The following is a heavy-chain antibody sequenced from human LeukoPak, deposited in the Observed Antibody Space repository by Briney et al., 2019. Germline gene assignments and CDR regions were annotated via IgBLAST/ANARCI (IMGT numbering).Heavy chain of an antibody. J-gene: IGHJ4*02. V-gene: IGHV4-59*01. CDR1: GGSISDYY. D-gene: IGHD7-27*01. Sequence: SETLSLTCTVSGGSISDYYWSWIRQSPGKGLEWIGYIYYTETSYNPSLKSRVTISADTSKNQFSLKLYSVTAADTAVYYCATRKLGNDYWGQGTLVTVSS. CDR3: ATRKLGNDY. CDR2: IYYTET.